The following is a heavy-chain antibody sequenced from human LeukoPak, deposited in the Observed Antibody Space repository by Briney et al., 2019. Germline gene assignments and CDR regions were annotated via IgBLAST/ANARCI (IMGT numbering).Heavy chain of an antibody. V-gene: IGHV4-4*07. D-gene: IGHD3-22*01. CDR1: SASISSYY. CDR3: ARVRKTYYYDSSGYYYFDY. Sequence: PSETLSLTCTVSSASISSYYWSWIRQPAGKGLEWIGRIHTRGSPNYNPSLRSRVTMSVDTSKNHFSLKLSSVTAALTAVYSCARVRKTYYYDSSGYYYFDYWGQGTLVTVSS. J-gene: IGHJ4*02. CDR2: IHTRGSP.